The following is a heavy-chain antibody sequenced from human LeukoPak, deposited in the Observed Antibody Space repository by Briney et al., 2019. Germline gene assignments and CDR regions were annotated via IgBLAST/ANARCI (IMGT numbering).Heavy chain of an antibody. Sequence: SETLSLTCTVSGGSISSYYWSWIRQPAGKGLEWIGRIYTSGSTNYNPSLKSRVTMSVDTSENQFSLKLGSVTAADTAVYYCARDQQWRWFDPWGQGTLVTVSS. CDR1: GGSISSYY. V-gene: IGHV4-4*07. CDR2: IYTSGST. J-gene: IGHJ5*02. D-gene: IGHD6-19*01. CDR3: ARDQQWRWFDP.